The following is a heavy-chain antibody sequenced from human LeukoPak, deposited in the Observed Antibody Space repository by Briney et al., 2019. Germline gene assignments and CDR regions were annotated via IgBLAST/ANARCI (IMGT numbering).Heavy chain of an antibody. J-gene: IGHJ4*02. CDR3: ATSSPRSGYEFDY. CDR2: INPSGGST. Sequence: ASVKVSCKASGYTFTSYYMHWVRQAPGQGLEWMGIINPSGGSTSYAQKFQGRVTTTRDMSTSTVYMELSSLRSEDTAVYYCATSSPRSGYEFDYWGQGTLVTVSS. CDR1: GYTFTSYY. V-gene: IGHV1-46*01. D-gene: IGHD5-12*01.